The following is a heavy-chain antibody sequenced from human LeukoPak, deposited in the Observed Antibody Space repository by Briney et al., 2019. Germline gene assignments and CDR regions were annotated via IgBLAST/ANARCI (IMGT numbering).Heavy chain of an antibody. D-gene: IGHD4-11*01. CDR3: AKDSHSNYEVS. CDR1: GLTFSSYA. CDR2: ISGSGGST. Sequence: GGSLRLSCAASGLTFSSYAMSWVRQAPGKGLEWVSAISGSGGSTYYADSVKGRFTISRVNSKNTLYLQMNSLRAEDTAVYYCAKDSHSNYEVSWGQGTLVTVSS. J-gene: IGHJ4*02. V-gene: IGHV3-23*01.